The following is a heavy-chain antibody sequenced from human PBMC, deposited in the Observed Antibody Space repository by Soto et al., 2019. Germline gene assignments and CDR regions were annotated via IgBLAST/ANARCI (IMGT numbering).Heavy chain of an antibody. J-gene: IGHJ4*02. D-gene: IGHD6-25*01. CDR1: GFTFSSYG. CDR2: IWYDGSNK. CDR3: ARDLSGTFY. Sequence: QVQLVESGGGVVQPGRSLRLSCAASGFTFSSYGMHWVRQAPGKGLEWVAVIWYDGSNKYYADSVKGRFTISRDNSKNTRYLQMNSLRAEDTAVYYCARDLSGTFYWGQGTLVTVSS. V-gene: IGHV3-33*01.